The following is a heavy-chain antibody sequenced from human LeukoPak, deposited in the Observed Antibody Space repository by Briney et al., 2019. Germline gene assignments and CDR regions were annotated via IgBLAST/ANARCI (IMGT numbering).Heavy chain of an antibody. CDR2: IHPDGSIT. V-gene: IGHV3-74*03. D-gene: IGHD5-12*01. Sequence: GGSLRLSCVGSGFTISNYWMHWVRQAPGTGLVWVSRIHPDGSITTYADSVKCRFTISRDNAKNTLYLQMNSLRAEDTAVYYCAPQQTYSPYNWFDPWGQGTLVTASS. CDR3: APQQTYSPYNWFDP. J-gene: IGHJ5*02. CDR1: GFTISNYW.